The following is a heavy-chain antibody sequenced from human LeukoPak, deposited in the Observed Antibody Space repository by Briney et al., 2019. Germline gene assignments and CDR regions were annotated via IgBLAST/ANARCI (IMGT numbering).Heavy chain of an antibody. CDR1: GFTFIKYW. V-gene: IGHV3-74*01. Sequence: PGGSLRLSCAASGFTFIKYWMLWVRQAPGKGLESVSRINTDGTVTTYADSVKGRFTVSRDNADNTMFLQMNSVRGEDTAVYYCATKQWLAPPPDSWGQGTPVTVSS. D-gene: IGHD6-19*01. CDR2: INTDGTVT. CDR3: ATKQWLAPPPDS. J-gene: IGHJ4*02.